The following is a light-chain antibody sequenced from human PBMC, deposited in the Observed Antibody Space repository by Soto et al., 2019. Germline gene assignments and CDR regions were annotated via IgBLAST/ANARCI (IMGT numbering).Light chain of an antibody. CDR2: AAS. J-gene: IGKJ5*01. CDR1: QVIGNY. V-gene: IGKV1-27*01. CDR3: QKYNSALSIT. Sequence: DIQMTQSPSSLSASVGDRVTITCRASQVIGNYLAWYQQKPGKVPKLLIYAASTLQSGVPSRFSGSGSGTDFTLTISSLQPEDVATYYCQKYNSALSITFGQGTRLEI.